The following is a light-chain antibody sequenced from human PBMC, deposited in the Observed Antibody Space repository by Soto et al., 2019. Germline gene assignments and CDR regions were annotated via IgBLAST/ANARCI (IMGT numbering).Light chain of an antibody. CDR1: QSVSTY. CDR2: EAS. V-gene: IGKV3-11*01. Sequence: ETVLTQSPATLSLSPGERATLSCRASQSVSTYLAWYQQKPGQAPRLLIYEASNRATGIPARFSGSGSGTDFTLTISSLEPEDFAVYYCQQRRNWPLTFGGGTKVDIK. J-gene: IGKJ4*01. CDR3: QQRRNWPLT.